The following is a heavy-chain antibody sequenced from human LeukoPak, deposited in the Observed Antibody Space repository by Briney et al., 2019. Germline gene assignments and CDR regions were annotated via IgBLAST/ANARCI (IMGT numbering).Heavy chain of an antibody. D-gene: IGHD3-22*01. Sequence: GGSLRLSCAASGFTFSSCEMNWVRQAPGKGLEWVSYISSSGSTIYYADSVKGRFTISRDNAKNSLYLQMNSLRAEDTAVYYCASPGSSGPDAFDIWGQGTMVTVSS. V-gene: IGHV3-48*03. CDR3: ASPGSSGPDAFDI. J-gene: IGHJ3*02. CDR1: GFTFSSCE. CDR2: ISSSGSTI.